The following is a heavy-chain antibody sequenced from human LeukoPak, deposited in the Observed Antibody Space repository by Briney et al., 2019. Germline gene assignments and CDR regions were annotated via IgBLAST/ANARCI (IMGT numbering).Heavy chain of an antibody. CDR3: AKGMSSWYYDY. CDR1: GFTFSQSG. CDR2: IWYDGSNT. J-gene: IGHJ4*02. V-gene: IGHV3-33*07. D-gene: IGHD6-13*01. Sequence: GGSLILSCIASGFTFSQSGMYWVRQAPGKGLEWLAIIWYDGSNTYYGDSVKGRFTISRDNSKNTLYLQMNSLRAEDTAVYYCAKGMSSWYYDYWGQGTLVTVSS.